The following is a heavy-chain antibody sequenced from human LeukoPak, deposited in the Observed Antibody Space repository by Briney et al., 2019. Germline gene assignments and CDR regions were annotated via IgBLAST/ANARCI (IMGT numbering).Heavy chain of an antibody. D-gene: IGHD1-26*01. Sequence: PGGSLRLSCVASGFTFSNYDMHWVRQAPGKGLEWVASMRNDGSQIYHADSVKGRFTISRDNSKNTLYLQMNSLRAEDTAVYYCAREEEALVGANVYYYYYYGMDVWGQGTTVTVSS. CDR2: MRNDGSQI. CDR3: AREEEALVGANVYYYYYYGMDV. CDR1: GFTFSNYD. J-gene: IGHJ6*02. V-gene: IGHV3-30*02.